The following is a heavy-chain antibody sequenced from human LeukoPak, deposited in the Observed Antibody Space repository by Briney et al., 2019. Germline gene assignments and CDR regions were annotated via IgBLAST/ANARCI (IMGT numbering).Heavy chain of an antibody. Sequence: PGGSLRLSCAASGFTFSSYSMNWVRQAPGKGLEWVSSISSSSSYIYYADSVKGRFTISRDNAKKSLYLQMNSLRAEDTAVYYCAKDYYGSGSYPGSAFDIWGQGTMVIVSS. D-gene: IGHD3-10*01. CDR1: GFTFSSYS. V-gene: IGHV3-21*01. J-gene: IGHJ3*02. CDR3: AKDYYGSGSYPGSAFDI. CDR2: ISSSSSYI.